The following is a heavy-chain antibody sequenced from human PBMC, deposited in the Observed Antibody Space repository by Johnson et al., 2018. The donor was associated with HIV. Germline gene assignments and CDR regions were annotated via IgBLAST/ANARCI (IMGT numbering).Heavy chain of an antibody. CDR2: INWNGGRT. V-gene: IGHV3-20*04. CDR3: AREAETKQLERQANDAFDS. J-gene: IGHJ3*02. D-gene: IGHD1-1*01. CDR1: GFTFDDHG. Sequence: EVQLVESGGGVVRPGGSLRLSCAASGFTFDDHGMSWVRQGSGKGLEWVSGINWNGGRTGYADSVKGRFTISRDNAKNSLYLQMNSLRAEDTAVYYCAREAETKQLERQANDAFDSWGRGTMVTVSS.